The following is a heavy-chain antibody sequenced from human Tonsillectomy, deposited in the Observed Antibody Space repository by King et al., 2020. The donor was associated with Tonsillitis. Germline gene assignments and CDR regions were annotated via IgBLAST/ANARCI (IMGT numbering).Heavy chain of an antibody. Sequence: VQLVESGGGVVQPGRSLRLSCAASGFTFSSYGMHWVRQAPGKGLEWVAVISYDGSDKYYADSVKGRFTISRDNSKNTLYLQMNSLRAEDTAVYYCAKVLYYYDSIGYLDCWGQGTLVTVSS. D-gene: IGHD3-22*01. CDR1: GFTFSSYG. V-gene: IGHV3-30*18. CDR3: AKVLYYYDSIGYLDC. J-gene: IGHJ4*02. CDR2: ISYDGSDK.